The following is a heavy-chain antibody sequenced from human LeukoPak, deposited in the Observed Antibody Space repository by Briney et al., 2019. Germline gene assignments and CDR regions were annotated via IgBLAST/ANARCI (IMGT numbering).Heavy chain of an antibody. CDR1: GFTFSSYE. J-gene: IGHJ6*03. CDR3: ARGTNFYYYYYYMDV. V-gene: IGHV3-48*03. CDR2: ISSSGSTI. Sequence: GGSLRLSCAASGFTFSSYEMNWVRQAPGKGLEWVSYISSSGSTIYYADSVEGRFTISRDNAKNSLYLQMNSLRAEDTAVYYCARGTNFYYYYYYMDVWGKGTTVTVSS. D-gene: IGHD2-8*01.